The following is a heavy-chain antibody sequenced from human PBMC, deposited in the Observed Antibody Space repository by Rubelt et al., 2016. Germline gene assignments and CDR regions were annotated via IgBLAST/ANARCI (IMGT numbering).Heavy chain of an antibody. J-gene: IGHJ6*02. Sequence: PGRSLRLSCASSGFPFEDCVMHWVRQVPGKGLEWVSGISWNSAMLQYADSVKGRFTISRDNAKNSLSLQMNSLRAEDTGVYYCARGYSTSSAPRYQYYGMDLWGQGTTVTVSS. D-gene: IGHD6-6*01. V-gene: IGHV3-9*01. CDR3: ARGYSTSSAPRYQYYGMDL. CDR1: GFPFEDCV. CDR2: ISWNSAML.